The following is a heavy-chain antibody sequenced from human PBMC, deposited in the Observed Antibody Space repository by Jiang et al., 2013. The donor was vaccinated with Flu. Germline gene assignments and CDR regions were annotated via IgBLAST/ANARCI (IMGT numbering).Heavy chain of an antibody. CDR1: GSTFSNVW. D-gene: IGHD2-15*01. J-gene: IGHJ4*02. CDR2: IKRRSENEAT. Sequence: QLLESGGGLVKPGGSLRLSCAASGSTFSNVWMTWFRQAPGKGLEWLGRIKRRSENEATDYAASVKGRFEISRDDSQSSLYLQMNGLKAEDTGVYYCATGDCSGGSCHFFDFWGQGTLVTVSS. V-gene: IGHV3-15*01. CDR3: ATGDCSGGSCHFFDF.